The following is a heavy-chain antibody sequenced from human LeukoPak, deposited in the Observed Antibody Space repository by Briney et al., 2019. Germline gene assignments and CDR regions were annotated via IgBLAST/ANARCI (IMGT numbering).Heavy chain of an antibody. CDR2: IWYDGSNK. D-gene: IGHD6-13*01. CDR1: GFTFSSYG. J-gene: IGHJ3*02. V-gene: IGHV3-33*01. CDR3: ARGSQLVLDAFDI. Sequence: GGSLRLSCAASGFTFSSYGMHWVRQAPGKGLEWVAVIWYDGSNKYYADSVKGRFTISRDNSKNTLYLQMNSLRAEDTAVYYCARGSQLVLDAFDIWGQGTMVTVSS.